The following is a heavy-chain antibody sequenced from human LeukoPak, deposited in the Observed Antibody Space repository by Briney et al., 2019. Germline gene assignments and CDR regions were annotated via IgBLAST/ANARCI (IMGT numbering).Heavy chain of an antibody. CDR1: GGSISSGSYY. CDR2: IYTSGST. Sequence: KPSETLSLTCTVSGGSISSGSYYWSWIRQPAGKGLEWIGRIYTSGSTNYNPSLKSRVTISMDTSKNQFSLKLSSVTAADTAVYYCARDHSTYDSSNFWGQGTLVTVSS. J-gene: IGHJ4*02. CDR3: ARDHSTYDSSNF. V-gene: IGHV4-61*02. D-gene: IGHD3-22*01.